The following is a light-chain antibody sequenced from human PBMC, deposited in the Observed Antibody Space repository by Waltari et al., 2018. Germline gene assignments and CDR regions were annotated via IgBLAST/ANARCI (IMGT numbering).Light chain of an antibody. CDR1: QSVSSN. CDR3: QQYNNWPPVT. V-gene: IGKV3-15*01. CDR2: GAS. Sequence: EIVMTQSPATLSVSPGERATLPCRASQSVSSNLAWYQQKPGQAPGLLIYGASTRATGIPARFSGSGSGTEFTLTISSLQSEDFAVYYCQQYNNWPPVTFGGGTKVEIK. J-gene: IGKJ4*01.